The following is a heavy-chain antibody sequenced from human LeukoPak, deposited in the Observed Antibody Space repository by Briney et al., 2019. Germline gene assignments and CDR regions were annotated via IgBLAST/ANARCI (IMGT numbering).Heavy chain of an antibody. Sequence: SGTLSLTCAVSGDSISNSNWWTWNRQPPGKGLEWIGEVYPSGSTNYSPSLKSRVTISVDKSKNQFSLTLRSVTAADTAVYFCGTTEHDSGDYWGQGTLVTVSS. D-gene: IGHD6-25*01. CDR1: GDSISNSNW. CDR3: GTTEHDSGDY. CDR2: VYPSGST. V-gene: IGHV4-4*02. J-gene: IGHJ4*02.